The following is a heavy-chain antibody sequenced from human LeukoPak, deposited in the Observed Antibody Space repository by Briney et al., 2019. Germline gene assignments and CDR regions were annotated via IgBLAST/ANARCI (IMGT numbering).Heavy chain of an antibody. D-gene: IGHD2-2*01. V-gene: IGHV1-2*02. CDR1: GYTFTSYD. CDR3: AREECSSTSCRYYFDY. CDR2: INPNSGGT. J-gene: IGHJ4*02. Sequence: GASVKVSCKASGYTFTSYDINWVRQATGQGLEWMGWINPNSGGTNYAQKFQGRVTKTRDTPISTAYMELSRLRSDDTAVYYCAREECSSTSCRYYFDYWGQGTLVTVSS.